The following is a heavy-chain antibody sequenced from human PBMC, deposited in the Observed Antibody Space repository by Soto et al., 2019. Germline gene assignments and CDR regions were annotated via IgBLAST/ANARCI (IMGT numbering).Heavy chain of an antibody. Sequence: GGSLRLSCAASGFTFSNYGMHWLRQAPGKGLEWVALISYDGRTKFYVDSVKGRFTISRDNSKNTLYLQMDSLRTEDTAVYYCAKRSDCSGYYPPDYSGQGTLVTVSS. CDR2: ISYDGRTK. D-gene: IGHD3-22*01. J-gene: IGHJ4*02. V-gene: IGHV3-30*18. CDR1: GFTFSNYG. CDR3: AKRSDCSGYYPPDY.